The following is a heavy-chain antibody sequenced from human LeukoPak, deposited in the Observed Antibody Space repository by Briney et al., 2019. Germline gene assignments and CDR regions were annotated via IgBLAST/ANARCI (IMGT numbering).Heavy chain of an antibody. Sequence: VASVKVSCKASGYTFTGYYMHWVRQAPGQGLEWMGWINPNSGGTNYAQKFQGRVTMTRDTSISTAYMELSRLRSDDTAVYYCARDPIPRRKNGKSSIAARGSFDYWGQGTLVTVSS. D-gene: IGHD6-6*01. V-gene: IGHV1-2*02. CDR3: ARDPIPRRKNGKSSIAARGSFDY. CDR2: INPNSGGT. J-gene: IGHJ4*02. CDR1: GYTFTGYY.